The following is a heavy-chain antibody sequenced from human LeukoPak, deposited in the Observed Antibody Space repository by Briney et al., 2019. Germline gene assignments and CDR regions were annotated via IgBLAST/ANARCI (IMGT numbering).Heavy chain of an antibody. CDR3: ARAGLELLSLYYYYMDV. CDR2: INHSGST. CDR1: GGSFSGYY. Sequence: SETLSLTCAVYGGSFSGYYWSWTRQPPGKGLEWIGEINHSGSTNYNPSLKSRVTISVDTSKNQFSLKLSSVTAADTAVYYCARAGLELLSLYYYYMDVWGKGTTVTVSS. J-gene: IGHJ6*03. V-gene: IGHV4-34*01. D-gene: IGHD1-7*01.